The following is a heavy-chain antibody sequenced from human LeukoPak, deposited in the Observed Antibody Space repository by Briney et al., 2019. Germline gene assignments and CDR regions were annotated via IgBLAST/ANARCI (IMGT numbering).Heavy chain of an antibody. CDR2: ICPSGNT. Sequence: SQTLSPTRSVSGGSISDGYWGWIRQPAGKGLEWIGRICPSGNTPYHHFLKSRVTMSRDATKNPFSLKLSSVTAADTAVYYCARTSGDYWGQGTLVTVSS. CDR1: GGSISDGY. J-gene: IGHJ4*02. CDR3: ARTSGDY. V-gene: IGHV4-4*07. D-gene: IGHD7-27*01.